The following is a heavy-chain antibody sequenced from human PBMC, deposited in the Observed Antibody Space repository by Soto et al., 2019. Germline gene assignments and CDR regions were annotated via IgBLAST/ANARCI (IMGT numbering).Heavy chain of an antibody. CDR2: INPNSGGT. D-gene: IGHD6-6*01. V-gene: IGHV1-2*02. Sequence: ASVKVSCKASGYTFTGYYMHWVRQAPGQGLEWMGWINPNSGGTNYAQKFQGRVTMTRDTSISTAYMELSSLRSEDTAVYYCATGLTSEQLVGALRDYYYGMDVWGQGTTVTVSS. CDR3: ATGLTSEQLVGALRDYYYGMDV. J-gene: IGHJ6*02. CDR1: GYTFTGYY.